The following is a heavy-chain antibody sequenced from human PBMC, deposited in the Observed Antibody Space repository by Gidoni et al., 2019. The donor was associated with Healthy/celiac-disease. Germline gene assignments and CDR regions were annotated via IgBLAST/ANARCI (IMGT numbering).Heavy chain of an antibody. V-gene: IGHV3-15*01. CDR1: GFTFSNAW. Sequence: EVQLVESGGGLVKPGGSLRLSCAASGFTFSNAWMSWVRQAPGKGLEWVGRIKSKTDGWTTDYSAPVKGRFTISRDYSKNTLDLQINSLNTEDTAVYYCTTDPHIVVVPASYYYYGIDVWGQGTTVTVSS. D-gene: IGHD2-2*01. CDR2: IKSKTDGWTT. J-gene: IGHJ6*02. CDR3: TTDPHIVVVPASYYYYGIDV.